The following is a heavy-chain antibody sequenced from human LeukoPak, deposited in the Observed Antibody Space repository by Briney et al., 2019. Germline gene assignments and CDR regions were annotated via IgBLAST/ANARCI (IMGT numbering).Heavy chain of an antibody. CDR2: IRYDGSNK. V-gene: IGHV3-30*02. J-gene: IGHJ3*02. CDR3: ARDVTQYCSGGTCSAFDI. D-gene: IGHD2-15*01. CDR1: GFTFSSYG. Sequence: PGGSLRLSCAASGFTFSSYGMHWVRQAPGKGLEWVAFIRYDGSNKYYADSVKGRFTISRNNAKNSLFLQMNSLRAEDTAVYYCARDVTQYCSGGTCSAFDIWGQGTMVTVSS.